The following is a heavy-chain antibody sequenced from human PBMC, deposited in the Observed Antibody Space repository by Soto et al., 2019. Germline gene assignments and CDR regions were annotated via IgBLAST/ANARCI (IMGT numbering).Heavy chain of an antibody. Sequence: EVQLLESGGGLVQPGGSLRLSCATSGFIFSNYGMNWVRQAPGKGLEWVSGITKTGRSTFIADSVRGRFTISRDNLKNIMYLQMNSLRVDDTALYYCTKDAEAYDFAFDKWGQGTMVTVTS. J-gene: IGHJ3*02. CDR1: GFIFSNYG. D-gene: IGHD3-3*01. CDR2: ITKTGRST. CDR3: TKDAEAYDFAFDK. V-gene: IGHV3-23*01.